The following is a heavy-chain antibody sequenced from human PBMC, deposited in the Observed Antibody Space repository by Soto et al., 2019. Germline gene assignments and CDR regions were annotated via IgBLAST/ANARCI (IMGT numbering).Heavy chain of an antibody. Sequence: EVQLLESGGGLVQPGGSLRLSCTASGFTFSKYAMSWVRQAPGKGLEWVSTISGSGDSTNYADSVTGQFAISRDNSNNMLYVQMDRLRVEDTAVYYCAKENRRGYCSGGICYGYFDYWGQGTLITVSS. D-gene: IGHD2-15*01. CDR1: GFTFSKYA. CDR3: AKENRRGYCSGGICYGYFDY. J-gene: IGHJ4*02. CDR2: ISGSGDST. V-gene: IGHV3-23*01.